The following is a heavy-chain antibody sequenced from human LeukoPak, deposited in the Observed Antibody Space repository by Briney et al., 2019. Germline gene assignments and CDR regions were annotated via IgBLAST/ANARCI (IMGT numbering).Heavy chain of an antibody. CDR1: GFTFSSYA. CDR2: ISSNGGST. Sequence: PGGALRLSCSASGFTFSSYAMHWVRQAPAKGLEYVSAISSNGGSTYYADSVKGRFTISRDNSKNTLYLQMSSLRAEDTAVYYCVKAALVGATPLFDYWGQGTMVTVSS. CDR3: VKAALVGATPLFDY. D-gene: IGHD1-26*01. J-gene: IGHJ4*02. V-gene: IGHV3-64D*06.